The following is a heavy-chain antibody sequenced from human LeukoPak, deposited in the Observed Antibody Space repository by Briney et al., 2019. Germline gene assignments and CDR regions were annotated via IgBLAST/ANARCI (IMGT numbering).Heavy chain of an antibody. CDR1: GWSFSGYY. D-gene: IGHD3-16*02. J-gene: IGHJ4*02. V-gene: IGHV4-38-2*01. Sequence: SETLSLTCAVYGWSFSGYYWGWVRQPPGKGLEWIGTMYHSGSTYYNPSLKSRVTISVDTSKTQFSLRLSSVTAADTAVYYCARYDVWGSYRAVDYWGQGTLVTVSS. CDR3: ARYDVWGSYRAVDY. CDR2: MYHSGST.